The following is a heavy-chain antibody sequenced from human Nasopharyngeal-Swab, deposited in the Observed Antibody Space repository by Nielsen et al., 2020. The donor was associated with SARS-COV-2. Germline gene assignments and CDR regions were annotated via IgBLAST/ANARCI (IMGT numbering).Heavy chain of an antibody. Sequence: GESLKISCAAPGFTFSSYALHWVRQAPGKGLELVALISYEGSNKYYADSVKGRFTISRDISKNTLYLPMNSLRAEDTSVYYCARTLAPVGSPWYYDILTGGYYYYYGMDVWGQGTTVTVSS. D-gene: IGHD3-9*01. CDR3: ARTLAPVGSPWYYDILTGGYYYYYGMDV. J-gene: IGHJ6*02. V-gene: IGHV3-30-3*01. CDR2: ISYEGSNK. CDR1: GFTFSSYA.